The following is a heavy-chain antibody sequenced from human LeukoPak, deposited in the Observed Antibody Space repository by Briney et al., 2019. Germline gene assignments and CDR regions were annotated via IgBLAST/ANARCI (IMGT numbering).Heavy chain of an antibody. J-gene: IGHJ6*02. Sequence: SETLSLTCSVSGYSIRRGYHWGWIRQPPGKGLEWIGTIHHSGSTYYNPSLKSRVTISVDTSKNQFSLNLSSVTAADTAVYYCARDVVVVPAAIHYGMDVWGQGTTVTVSS. D-gene: IGHD2-2*01. CDR2: IHHSGST. CDR1: GYSIRRGYH. CDR3: ARDVVVVPAAIHYGMDV. V-gene: IGHV4-38-2*02.